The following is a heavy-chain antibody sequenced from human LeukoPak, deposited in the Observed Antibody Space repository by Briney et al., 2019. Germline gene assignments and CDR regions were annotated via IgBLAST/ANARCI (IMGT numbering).Heavy chain of an antibody. D-gene: IGHD1-26*01. V-gene: IGHV3-48*02. J-gene: IGHJ4*02. CDR2: ITASGTAM. CDR3: ASSGSYRFDY. Sequence: GGSLRLSCAASGFTISSYSMNWVRQAPGKGLEWVSHITASGTAMFYADSVKGRFTISRDNAKNSLYLQMNSLRDEDTAVYYCASSGSYRFDYWGQGTLVTVSS. CDR1: GFTISSYS.